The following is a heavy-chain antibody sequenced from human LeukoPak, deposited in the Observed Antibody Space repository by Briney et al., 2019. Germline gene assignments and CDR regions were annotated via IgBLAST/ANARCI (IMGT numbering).Heavy chain of an antibody. CDR2: ISGSGGST. CDR3: AKDLEKIITMVRGVIDY. Sequence: GVSLRLSCAASGFTFSSYAMSWVRQAPGKGLEWVSAISGSGGSTYYADSVKGRFTISRDNSKNTLYLQMNSLRAEDTAVYYCAKDLEKIITMVRGVIDYWGQGTLVTVSS. CDR1: GFTFSSYA. V-gene: IGHV3-23*01. J-gene: IGHJ4*02. D-gene: IGHD3-10*01.